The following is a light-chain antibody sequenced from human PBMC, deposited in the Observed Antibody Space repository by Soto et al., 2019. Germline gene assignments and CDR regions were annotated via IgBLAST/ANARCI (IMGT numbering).Light chain of an antibody. CDR3: LQDYDYPRT. CDR2: GTS. Sequence: AIQMTQSPSSLSASVGDRITINCRASQGIRADLGWYQQKPGEAPKLLIYGTSTLHTGVPSRFSGSGSGADFTLTISSLQPEDFATYYCLQDYDYPRTVGQGTKVDIK. V-gene: IGKV1-6*01. J-gene: IGKJ1*01. CDR1: QGIRAD.